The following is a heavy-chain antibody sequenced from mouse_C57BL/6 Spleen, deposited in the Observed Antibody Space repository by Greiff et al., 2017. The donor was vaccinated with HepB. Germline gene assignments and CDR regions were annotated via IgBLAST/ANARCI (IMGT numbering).Heavy chain of an antibody. CDR3: ARSRIDSSGPAWFAY. CDR2: IYPGDGDT. D-gene: IGHD3-2*02. CDR1: GYAFSSSW. Sequence: VKLMESGPELVKPGASVKISCKASGYAFSSSWMNWVKQRPGKGLEWIGRIYPGDGDTNYNGKFKGKATLTADKSSSTAYMQLSSLTSEDSAVYFCARSRIDSSGPAWFAYLGQGTLVTVSA. V-gene: IGHV1-82*01. J-gene: IGHJ3*01.